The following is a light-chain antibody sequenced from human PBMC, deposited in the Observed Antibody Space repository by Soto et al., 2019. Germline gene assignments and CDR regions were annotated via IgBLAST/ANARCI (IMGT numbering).Light chain of an antibody. CDR3: MQGRESLT. CDR2: LGS. V-gene: IGKV2-28*01. J-gene: IGKJ5*01. CDR1: HSLLYSNAYNY. Sequence: DVVMTQSPLSLPVTPGEPASMSCRSIHSLLYSNAYNYIDWYLQKPGQSPXLLIYLGSHRASGVPDRFSGSGSGTNFTLKIKRVEAEDVGIDYCMQGRESLTFGQGTRLEIK.